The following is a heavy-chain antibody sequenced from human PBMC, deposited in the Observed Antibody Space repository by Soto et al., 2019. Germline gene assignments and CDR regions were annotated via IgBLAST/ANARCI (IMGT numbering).Heavy chain of an antibody. CDR2: ISAYNGNT. D-gene: IGHD5-12*01. V-gene: IGHV1-18*01. Sequence: ASVKVSCKASGYTFTSYGISWVRQAPGQGLEWMGWISAYNGNTNYAQKLQGRVTMTADTSTSTAYMELRSLRSDDTAVYYCARDGEVDGYNYRFDYWGQGTLVTVSS. CDR3: ARDGEVDGYNYRFDY. CDR1: GYTFTSYG. J-gene: IGHJ4*02.